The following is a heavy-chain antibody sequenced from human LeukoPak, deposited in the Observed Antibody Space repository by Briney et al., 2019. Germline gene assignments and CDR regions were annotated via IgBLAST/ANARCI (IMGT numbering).Heavy chain of an antibody. Sequence: SETLSLTCTVSGGSISSYYWSWIRQPPGKGLEWVGYIYHSGAAYHNPSLKSRLALSVDTSNNQFSLRLRSVTAADTAVYYCVRGVGGEYFYFDRWGQGALVTVSA. J-gene: IGHJ4*02. V-gene: IGHV4-59*12. CDR2: IYHSGAA. CDR1: GGSISSYY. CDR3: VRGVGGEYFYFDR. D-gene: IGHD1-26*01.